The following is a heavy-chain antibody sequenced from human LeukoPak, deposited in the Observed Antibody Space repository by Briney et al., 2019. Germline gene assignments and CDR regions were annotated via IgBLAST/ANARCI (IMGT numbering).Heavy chain of an antibody. CDR2: VTHSGAIT. CDR3: ARTPPTAGLTTIGVGSDY. CDR1: GFTFSRSV. J-gene: IGHJ4*02. V-gene: IGHV3-23*01. D-gene: IGHD4-11*01. Sequence: GGSLRLSCAASGFTFSRSVMNWVRQAPGKGLEWVAGVTHSGAITEYADSVKGRFTISRDNAKNSLYLQMNSLRDEDTAVYYCARTPPTAGLTTIGVGSDYWGQGTLVTVSS.